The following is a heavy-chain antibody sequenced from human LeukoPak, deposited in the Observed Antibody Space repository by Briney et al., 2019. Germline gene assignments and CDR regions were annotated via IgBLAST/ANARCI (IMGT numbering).Heavy chain of an antibody. CDR2: INTNTGNP. CDR3: ARSFNARRIAAAAFDY. V-gene: IGHV7-4-1*02. J-gene: IGHJ4*02. D-gene: IGHD6-13*01. CDR1: GYDFISYG. Sequence: RRASVKVSCKASGYDFISYGVDWVRQAPGQGLEWMGWINTNTGNPTYAQGFTGRFVFSLDTSVSTAYLQISSLKAEDTAVYYCARSFNARRIAAAAFDYWGQGTLVTVSS.